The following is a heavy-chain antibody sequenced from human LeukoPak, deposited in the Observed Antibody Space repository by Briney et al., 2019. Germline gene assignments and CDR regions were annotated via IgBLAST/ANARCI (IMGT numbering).Heavy chain of an antibody. CDR1: GYTPTELS. J-gene: IGHJ5*02. CDR3: ATSYPYSNYPTHNWFDP. CDR2: FDPEDGET. V-gene: IGHV1-24*01. D-gene: IGHD4-11*01. Sequence: ASVKVSCKVSGYTPTELSMHWVRQAPGKGLEWRGAFDPEDGETIYAQKFQGRVTMTEDTSTDTAYMELSSLRSEDTAVYYCATSYPYSNYPTHNWFDPWGQGTLVTVSS.